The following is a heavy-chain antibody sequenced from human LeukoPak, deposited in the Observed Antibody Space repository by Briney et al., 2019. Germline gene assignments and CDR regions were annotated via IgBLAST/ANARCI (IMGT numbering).Heavy chain of an antibody. CDR2: INPNTGST. V-gene: IGHV1-2*02. J-gene: IGHJ5*02. CDR1: GYTFTFYF. Sequence: GASVTVSFTASGYTFTFYFMHWVRQAPGQGLEWMGWINPNTGSTNYAQKFQGRVTMTRDTSISTAYMELSSLRSDDTAVYYCARVRKSSSSNWFDPWGQGTLVTVSS. CDR3: ARVRKSSSSNWFDP. D-gene: IGHD6-13*01.